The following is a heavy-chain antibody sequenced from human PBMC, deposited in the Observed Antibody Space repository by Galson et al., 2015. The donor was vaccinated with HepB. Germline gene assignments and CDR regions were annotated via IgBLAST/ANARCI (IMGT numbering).Heavy chain of an antibody. CDR2: ISSSSSYI. CDR3: ARGAYHDYVWGGSLPPDY. D-gene: IGHD3-16*01. Sequence: SLRLSCAASGFTFSSYSMNWVRQAPGKGLEWVSSISSSSSYIYYADSVKGRFTISRDNAKNSLYLQMNSLRAEDTAVYYCARGAYHDYVWGGSLPPDYWGQGTLVTVSS. J-gene: IGHJ4*02. CDR1: GFTFSSYS. V-gene: IGHV3-21*01.